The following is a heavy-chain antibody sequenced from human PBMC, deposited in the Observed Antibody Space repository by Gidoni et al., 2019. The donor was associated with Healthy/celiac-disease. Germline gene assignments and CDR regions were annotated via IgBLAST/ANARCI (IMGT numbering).Heavy chain of an antibody. V-gene: IGHV3-21*01. D-gene: IGHD1-26*01. CDR2: ISSSSSYI. CDR3: ARARSGSYYLDY. J-gene: IGHJ4*02. CDR1: GFTFSSYS. Sequence: EVQLVESGGGLVKPGGSLRLSCAASGFTFSSYSMNWVRQAPGKGLEWVSSISSSSSYIYYADSVKVRFTISRDNAKNSLYLQMNSLRAEDTAVYYCARARSGSYYLDYWGQGTLVTVSS.